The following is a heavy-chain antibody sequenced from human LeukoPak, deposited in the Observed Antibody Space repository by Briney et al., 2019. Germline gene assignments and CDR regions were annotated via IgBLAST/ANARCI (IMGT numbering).Heavy chain of an antibody. J-gene: IGHJ4*02. CDR3: ARRFLDWGAAGSFDY. CDR2: IYYSGSP. Sequence: SETLSLTCTVSGGSISSSSYYWGWIRQPPGKGLEWIGSIYYSGSPYYNPSLKSRVTISVDTSKNQFPLKVSSVTAADTAVYYCARRFLDWGAAGSFDYWGQGTLVTVSS. CDR1: GGSISSSSYY. V-gene: IGHV4-39*01. D-gene: IGHD7-27*01.